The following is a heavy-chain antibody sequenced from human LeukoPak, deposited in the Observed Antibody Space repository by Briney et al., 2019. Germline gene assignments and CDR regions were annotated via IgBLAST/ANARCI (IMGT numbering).Heavy chain of an antibody. Sequence: GDSLRLSCAASGFTFTKYWMTWVRQAPGKGLEWVGNIKQDGRDKNYMDSVKGRFTISRDNTKNSVYLQMRSLRAEDTAVYYCAREVWGPEYWGQGTLVTVSS. CDR2: IKQDGRDK. D-gene: IGHD1-14*01. CDR3: AREVWGPEY. J-gene: IGHJ4*02. V-gene: IGHV3-7*01. CDR1: GFTFTKYW.